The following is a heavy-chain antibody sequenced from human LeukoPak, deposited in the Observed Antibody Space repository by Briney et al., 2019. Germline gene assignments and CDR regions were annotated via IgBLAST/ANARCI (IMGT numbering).Heavy chain of an antibody. V-gene: IGHV4-34*01. Sequence: SETLSLTCAVYGGSFSGYYWSWSRQPPGKGLEWMEEINHSGSTNYNPSLKSRVTISVDTSKNQFSLKLSSVTAADTAVYYCARSYPYYDFWSGAYYMGVWGKGTTVTVSS. CDR2: INHSGST. D-gene: IGHD3-3*01. CDR3: ARSYPYYDFWSGAYYMGV. CDR1: GGSFSGYY. J-gene: IGHJ6*03.